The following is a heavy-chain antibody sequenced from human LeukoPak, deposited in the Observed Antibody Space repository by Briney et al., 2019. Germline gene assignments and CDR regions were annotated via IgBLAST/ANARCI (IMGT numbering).Heavy chain of an antibody. CDR1: GGSISSYY. CDR2: IYTSGST. V-gene: IGHV4-4*07. J-gene: IGHJ4*02. CDR3: AATGDTATVTGGYYFDS. D-gene: IGHD5-18*01. Sequence: PSETLSLTCTVSGGSISSYYWSWIRQPAGKGLEWIGRIYTSGSTNYNPSLKSRVTMSVDTSKNQFSLKLSSVTAADTAVYYCAATGDTATVTGGYYFDSWGQGALVTVSS.